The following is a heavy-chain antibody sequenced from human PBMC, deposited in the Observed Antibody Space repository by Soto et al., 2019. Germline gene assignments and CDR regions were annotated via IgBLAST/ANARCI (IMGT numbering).Heavy chain of an antibody. V-gene: IGHV3-21*01. CDR1: GFAFSSYS. D-gene: IGHD2-15*01. J-gene: IGHJ4*02. CDR2: ISSSSNRI. CDR3: VRDRYCSGGSCSPGAFEDF. Sequence: GGSLRLSCAASGFAFSSYSMNWVRQAPGKGLEWVSSISSSSNRIYYADSMKGRFTISRDNAKTSLHLQMNSLRAEDTAMYYCVRDRYCSGGSCSPGAFEDFWGQGTLVTVS.